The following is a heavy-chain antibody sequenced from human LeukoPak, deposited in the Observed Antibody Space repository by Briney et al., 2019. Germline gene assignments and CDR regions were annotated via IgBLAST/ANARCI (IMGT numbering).Heavy chain of an antibody. J-gene: IGHJ4*02. V-gene: IGHV3-23*01. Sequence: GGSLRLSCAASGFTFSSYAMSWVRQAPGKGLEWVSTIGGSGANTYYADSLRGRFTISRDNPKNTLYLQMNSLRAEDTAVYYCAKRGVYGNFYFDYWGQGTLATVSS. CDR2: IGGSGANT. CDR1: GFTFSSYA. D-gene: IGHD4-11*01. CDR3: AKRGVYGNFYFDY.